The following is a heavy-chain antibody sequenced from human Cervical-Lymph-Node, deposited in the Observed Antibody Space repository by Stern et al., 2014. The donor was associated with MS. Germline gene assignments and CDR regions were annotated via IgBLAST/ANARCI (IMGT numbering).Heavy chain of an antibody. D-gene: IGHD6-19*01. J-gene: IGHJ4*02. CDR2: ITSSGTYI. V-gene: IGHV3-21*06. CDR1: GFAFRSYS. CDR3: AKDGAVAGPYPSEIDF. Sequence: EDQLVESGGGLVEPGGSLRLSCAASGFAFRSYSMNWVRQAPGKGLEWVSSITSSGTYIYYRDSLQGRFTISRDNAKNLLFLQMNSLRDEDTAVYYCAKDGAVAGPYPSEIDFWGQGTLVTVSS.